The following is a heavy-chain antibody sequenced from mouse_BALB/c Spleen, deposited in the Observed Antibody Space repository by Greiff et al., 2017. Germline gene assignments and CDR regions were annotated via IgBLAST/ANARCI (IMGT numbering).Heavy chain of an antibody. CDR3: ARCHYYGSSPYYAMDY. D-gene: IGHD1-1*01. CDR1: GYTFTDYA. Sequence: QVQLQQSGPELVRPGVSVKISCKGSGYTFTDYAMHWVKQSHAKSLEWIGVISTYSGNTNYNQKFKGKATMTVDKSSSTAYMELARLTSEDSAIYYCARCHYYGSSPYYAMDYWGQGTSVTVSS. J-gene: IGHJ4*01. CDR2: ISTYSGNT. V-gene: IGHV1-67*01.